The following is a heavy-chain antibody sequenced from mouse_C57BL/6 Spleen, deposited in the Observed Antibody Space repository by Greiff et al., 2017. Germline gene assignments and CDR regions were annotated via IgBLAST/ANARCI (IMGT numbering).Heavy chain of an antibody. CDR3: ARNGDYDGRRAWFAY. V-gene: IGHV2-2*01. Sequence: QVQLQQSGPGLVQPSQCLSITCTVSGFSLTSYGVHWVRQSPGKGLEWLGVIWSGGGTDYNAAFISSLSISKDKSKGQVFFKMNRLQADDTAIYYCARNGDYDGRRAWFAYWGQGTLVTVSA. J-gene: IGHJ3*01. D-gene: IGHD2-3*01. CDR1: GFSLTSYG. CDR2: IWSGGGT.